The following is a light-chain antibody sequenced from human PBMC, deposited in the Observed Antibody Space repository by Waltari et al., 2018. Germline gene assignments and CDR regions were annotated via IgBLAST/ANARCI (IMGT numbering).Light chain of an antibody. CDR3: QQYYTIPYT. V-gene: IGKV4-1*01. Sequence: DIVLTQSPDSLAVSRGERATITCRSSKTVFDSSTNKNYVAWYQQKAGHPPKLLIYWASTRESGVPDRFSGSESGTEFTLTVSSLQAEDVAIYYCQQYYTIPYTFGQGTKLEI. CDR2: WAS. J-gene: IGKJ2*01. CDR1: KTVFDSSTNKNY.